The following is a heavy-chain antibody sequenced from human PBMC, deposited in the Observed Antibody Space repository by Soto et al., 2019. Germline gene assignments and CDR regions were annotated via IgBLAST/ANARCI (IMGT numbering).Heavy chain of an antibody. CDR3: ARDRDYYGSGSRYYGMDV. CDR1: GGSISSYY. CDR2: IYYSGST. V-gene: IGHV4-59*01. Sequence: PSETLSLTCTVSGGSISSYYWSWIRQPPGKGLEWIGYIYYSGSTNYNPSLKSRVTISVDTSKNQFSLKLSSVTAADTAVYYCARDRDYYGSGSRYYGMDVWGQGTTVTVSS. D-gene: IGHD3-10*01. J-gene: IGHJ6*02.